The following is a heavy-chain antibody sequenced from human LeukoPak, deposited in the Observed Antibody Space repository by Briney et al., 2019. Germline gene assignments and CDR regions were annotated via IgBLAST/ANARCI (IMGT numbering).Heavy chain of an antibody. CDR2: ISSSSSYI. V-gene: IGHV3-21*01. Sequence: GSSLRLSCAASGFTFDDYAMHWVRQAPGKGLEWVSSISSSSSYIYYADSVKGRFTISRDNAKNSLYLQMNSLRAEDTAVYYCARVSNSYGRFDYWGQGTLVTVSS. D-gene: IGHD5-18*01. CDR3: ARVSNSYGRFDY. J-gene: IGHJ4*02. CDR1: GFTFDDYA.